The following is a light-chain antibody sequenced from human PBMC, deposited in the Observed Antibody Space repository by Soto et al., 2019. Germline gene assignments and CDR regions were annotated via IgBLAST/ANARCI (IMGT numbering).Light chain of an antibody. Sequence: IQMTQSPSSLSASVGDRVTITCRASQSISSYLNWYQQKPGKAPKLLIYAASSLQSGVPSRFSGSGSGTDFTLTISSLQPEDFATYYCQQSYSTPYTFGQVTKVDIK. J-gene: IGKJ2*01. CDR3: QQSYSTPYT. V-gene: IGKV1-39*01. CDR2: AAS. CDR1: QSISSY.